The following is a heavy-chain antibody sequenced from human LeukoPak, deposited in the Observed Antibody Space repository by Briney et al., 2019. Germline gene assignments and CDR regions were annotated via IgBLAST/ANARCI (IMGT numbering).Heavy chain of an antibody. Sequence: GGSLRLSCAASGFTVSSNYMSWVRQAPGKGLEWVSVLFGGGSTYYADSVKGRFTISRDNSKNTLYLQMNSLRNEDTAVYYCARGITIFGVAHYALDYWGQGTLVIVSS. J-gene: IGHJ4*02. CDR2: LFGGGST. CDR3: ARGITIFGVAHYALDY. D-gene: IGHD3-3*01. CDR1: GFTVSSNY. V-gene: IGHV3-53*05.